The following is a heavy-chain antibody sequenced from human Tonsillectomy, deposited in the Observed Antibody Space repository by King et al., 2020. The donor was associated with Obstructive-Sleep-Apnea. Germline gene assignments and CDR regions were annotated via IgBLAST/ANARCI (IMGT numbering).Heavy chain of an antibody. CDR3: ARLYRPLYGDPYFDY. V-gene: IGHV4-4*07. D-gene: IGHD4-17*01. CDR2: IYTSGST. J-gene: IGHJ4*02. CDR1: GGSISSYY. Sequence: QLQESGPGLVKPSETLSLTCTVSGGSISSYYWSWIRQPAGKGLEWIGRIYTSGSTNYNPSLKIRVTMSVDTSKNQVSLKLSSVTAADTAVYYCARLYRPLYGDPYFDYWGQGTLVTVSS.